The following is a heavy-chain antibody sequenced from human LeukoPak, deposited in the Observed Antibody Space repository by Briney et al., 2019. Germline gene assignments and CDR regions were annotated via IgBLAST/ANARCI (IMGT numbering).Heavy chain of an antibody. CDR3: ARDTYYYDSSGYCDAFDI. V-gene: IGHV3-66*02. Sequence: GGSLRLSCAASGFTVSSNYMSWVRQAPGKGLEWVSVIYSGGSTYYADSVKGRFTISRDNSKNTLYLQMNSLRAEDTAVYYCARDTYYYDSSGYCDAFDIWGQGTMVTVSS. CDR1: GFTVSSNY. J-gene: IGHJ3*02. D-gene: IGHD3-22*01. CDR2: IYSGGST.